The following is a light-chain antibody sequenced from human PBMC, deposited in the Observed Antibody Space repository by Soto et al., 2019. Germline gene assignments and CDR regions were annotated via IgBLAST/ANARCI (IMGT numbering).Light chain of an antibody. CDR1: QSVSSSY. J-gene: IGKJ1*01. Sequence: EIVLTQSPVTLSFTPLERATLSCIASQSVSSSYLAWYQQKPGQAPRPLIYGASSRAIGIPDRFSGSGSGTDFTLTISRLEPEDFAVYYCQQYGRSPWTFGQGTKVDIK. CDR2: GAS. CDR3: QQYGRSPWT. V-gene: IGKV3-20*01.